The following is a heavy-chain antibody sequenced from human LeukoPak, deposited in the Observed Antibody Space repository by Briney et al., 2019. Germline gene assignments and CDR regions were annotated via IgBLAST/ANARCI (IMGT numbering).Heavy chain of an antibody. CDR3: AKQGAVAGDFDY. CDR1: GFTFSSYW. J-gene: IGHJ4*02. CDR2: INSDGSST. D-gene: IGHD6-19*01. Sequence: GGSLRLSCAASGFTFSSYWMHWVRQAPGKGLVWVPRINSDGSSTYYADSVKGRFTISRDNSKNTVYLQMNSLRAEDTAGYYCAKQGAVAGDFDYWGQGTLVTVSS. V-gene: IGHV3-74*01.